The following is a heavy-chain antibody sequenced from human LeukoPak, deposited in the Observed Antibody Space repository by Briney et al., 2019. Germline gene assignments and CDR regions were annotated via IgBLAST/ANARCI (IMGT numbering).Heavy chain of an antibody. CDR1: GFTVSSNY. CDR2: IYSGGDT. Sequence: PGGSLRLSCAASGFTVSSNYMSWVRQAPGKGLEWVSVIYSGGDTYYAASVKGRFTISRDNSKNTLYLQMNSLRAEDTALYYCARGPPLSKYYFDYWGQGTLVTVSS. D-gene: IGHD2/OR15-2a*01. V-gene: IGHV3-53*01. J-gene: IGHJ4*02. CDR3: ARGPPLSKYYFDY.